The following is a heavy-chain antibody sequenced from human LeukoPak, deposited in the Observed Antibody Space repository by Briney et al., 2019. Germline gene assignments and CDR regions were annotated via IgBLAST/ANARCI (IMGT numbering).Heavy chain of an antibody. J-gene: IGHJ4*02. D-gene: IGHD3-10*01. CDR2: INPKTGGT. CDR3: ARDPPFSGSYDY. CDR1: GYTFTGYY. Sequence: ASVKVSCKASGYTFTGYYMHWVRQAPGQGLEWMGWINPKTGGTNYAQKFQGRVTMTWDTSISTVYLELNSLTSDDTAVYFCARDPPFSGSYDYWGQGSLVTVSS. V-gene: IGHV1-2*02.